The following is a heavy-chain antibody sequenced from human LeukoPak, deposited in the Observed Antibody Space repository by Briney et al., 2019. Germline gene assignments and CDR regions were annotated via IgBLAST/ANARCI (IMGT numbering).Heavy chain of an antibody. V-gene: IGHV4-38-2*02. CDR3: ARADYDFWSGYGDAFDI. J-gene: IGHJ3*02. D-gene: IGHD3-3*01. CDR2: IYHSGST. CDR1: GYSISSGYY. Sequence: PSETLSLTCTVSGYSISSGYYWGWIRQPPGKGLEWIGSIYHSGSTYYNPSLKSRVTISVDTSKNQFSLKLSSVTAADTAVYYCARADYDFWSGYGDAFDIWGQGTMVTVSS.